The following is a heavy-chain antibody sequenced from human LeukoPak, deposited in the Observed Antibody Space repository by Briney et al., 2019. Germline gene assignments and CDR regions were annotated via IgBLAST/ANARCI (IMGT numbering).Heavy chain of an antibody. CDR2: INHSGST. D-gene: IGHD4-23*01. V-gene: IGHV4-34*01. J-gene: IGHJ4*02. CDR1: GGSFSGYY. CDR3: ARGGGRYGGNFDY. Sequence: SETLSLTCAVYGGSFSGYYWSWIRQPPGKGLEWIGEINHSGSTNYNPSLKSLVTISVDTSKNQFSLQLSSVTAADTAVYYCARGGGRYGGNFDYWGQGTLVTVSS.